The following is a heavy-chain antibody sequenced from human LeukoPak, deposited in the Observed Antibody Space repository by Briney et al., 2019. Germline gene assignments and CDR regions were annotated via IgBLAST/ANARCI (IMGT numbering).Heavy chain of an antibody. Sequence: GGSLRLSCAASGFTFSSYAMHWVRQAPGKGLEWVAVISYDGSNKYYADSVKGRFTISRDNAKNSLYLQMNSLRAEDTAVYYCARGGWPDYWGQGTLVTVSS. D-gene: IGHD1-26*01. J-gene: IGHJ4*02. CDR1: GFTFSSYA. CDR3: ARGGWPDY. CDR2: ISYDGSNK. V-gene: IGHV3-30-3*01.